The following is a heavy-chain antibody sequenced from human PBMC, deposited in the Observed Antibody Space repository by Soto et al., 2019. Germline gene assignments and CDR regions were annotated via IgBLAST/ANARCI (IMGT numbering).Heavy chain of an antibody. CDR3: ARGYSSSWHPAYSLYYYYYGMDV. D-gene: IGHD6-13*01. V-gene: IGHV1-69*01. CDR2: IIPIFGTA. CDR1: GGTFSSYA. Sequence: QVQLVQSGAEVKKPGSSVKVSCKASGGTFSSYAISWVRQAPGQGLEWMGGIIPIFGTANYAQKFQGRVTITADESTSTAYMELSSLRSEDTAVYYCARGYSSSWHPAYSLYYYYYGMDVWGQGTTVTVSS. J-gene: IGHJ6*02.